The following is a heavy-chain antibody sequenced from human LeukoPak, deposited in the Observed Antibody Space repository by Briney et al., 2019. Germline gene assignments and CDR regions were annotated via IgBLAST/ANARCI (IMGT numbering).Heavy chain of an antibody. CDR2: IIPIFGTA. CDR3: ARDRVPGIVVVPAAPRWFDP. CDR1: GGTFSSYA. V-gene: IGHV1-69*01. Sequence: SVKVSCKASGGTFSSYAISWARQAPGQGLKWMGGIIPIFGTANYAQKFQGRVTITADESTSTAYMELSSLRSEDTAVYYCARDRVPGIVVVPAAPRWFDPWGQGTLVTVSS. J-gene: IGHJ5*02. D-gene: IGHD2-2*01.